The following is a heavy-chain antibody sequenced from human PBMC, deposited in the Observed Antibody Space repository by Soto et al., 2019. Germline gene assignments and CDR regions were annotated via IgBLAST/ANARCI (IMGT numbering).Heavy chain of an antibody. J-gene: IGHJ6*02. V-gene: IGHV4-59*01. Sequence: QVQLQESGPGLVKPWETLSLTCTVSGGSINGYYWSWIRQPPGKGLEWIGYIYYSGSTNYNPSLKNRVTISVATSKSPVPLKLNSGTGADTAVYYCASHARWSGMAVWGHRTTVTVSS. CDR2: IYYSGST. CDR3: ASHARWSGMAV. D-gene: IGHD2-15*01. CDR1: GGSINGYY.